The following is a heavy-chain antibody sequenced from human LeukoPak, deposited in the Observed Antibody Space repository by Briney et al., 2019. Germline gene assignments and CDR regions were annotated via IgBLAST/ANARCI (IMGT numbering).Heavy chain of an antibody. CDR2: IYYSGST. J-gene: IGHJ3*02. CDR1: GGSISSYY. D-gene: IGHD3-22*01. CDR3: ARVWRYYYDSSGYSYAFDI. V-gene: IGHV4-59*01. Sequence: SETLSLTCTVSGGSISSYYWSWIRQPPGKGLEWIGYIYYSGSTNYNPSLKSRDTISVDTSKNQFSLKLSSVTAADTAVYYCARVWRYYYDSSGYSYAFDIWGQGTMVTVSS.